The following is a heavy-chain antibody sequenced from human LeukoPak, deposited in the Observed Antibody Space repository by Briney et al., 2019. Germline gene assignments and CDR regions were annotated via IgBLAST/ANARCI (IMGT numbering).Heavy chain of an antibody. CDR3: ARDRAYYDSSGSNWFDP. CDR1: GGSISSYY. J-gene: IGHJ5*02. D-gene: IGHD3-22*01. Sequence: SETLSLTCTVSGGSISSYYWGWIRQPPGKGLEWIGYIYYSGSTNYNPSLKSRVTISVDTSKNQFSLKLSSVTAADTAVYYCARDRAYYDSSGSNWFDPWGQGTLVTVSS. CDR2: IYYSGST. V-gene: IGHV4-59*12.